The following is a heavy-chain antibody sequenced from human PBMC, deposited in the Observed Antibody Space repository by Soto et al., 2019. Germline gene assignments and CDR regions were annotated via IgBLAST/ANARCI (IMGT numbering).Heavy chain of an antibody. CDR3: AKVGSPARDGYNYFDY. D-gene: IGHD5-12*01. CDR2: ISYDGSNK. Sequence: GGSLRLSCAASGFTFSSYGMHWVRQAPGKGLEWVAVISYDGSNKYYADSVKGRFTISRDNSKNTLYLQMNSLRAEDTAVYYCAKVGSPARDGYNYFDYWGQGTLVTVSS. CDR1: GFTFSSYG. V-gene: IGHV3-30*18. J-gene: IGHJ4*02.